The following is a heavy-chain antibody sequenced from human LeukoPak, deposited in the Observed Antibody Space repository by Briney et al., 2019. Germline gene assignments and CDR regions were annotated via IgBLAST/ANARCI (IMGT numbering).Heavy chain of an antibody. CDR1: GDSMNRGSYF. CDR2: IHYSGVT. V-gene: IGHV4-39*01. J-gene: IGHJ4*02. D-gene: IGHD2-8*02. CDR3: ARLLGHAY. Sequence: SETLSLTCTVSGDSMNRGSYFWGWLRQPPGKGLEWIGGIHYSGVTYYNPSLKSRVTTSKDTSKSQFSLKLTSVTAADTAVYYCARLLGHAYWGQGTLVAVSS.